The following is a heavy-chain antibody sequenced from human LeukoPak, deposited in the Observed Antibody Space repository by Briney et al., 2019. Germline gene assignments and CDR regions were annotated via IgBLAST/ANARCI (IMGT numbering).Heavy chain of an antibody. Sequence: ASVKVSCKASGYTFTGYYMHWVRQAPGQGLEWMGWINPNSGGTNYAQKFQGRVTMTRDTSISTAYMELSRLRSDDTAVYYCARAIVWLGDAFDIWGQGTMVTVSS. CDR2: INPNSGGT. V-gene: IGHV1-2*02. CDR3: ARAIVWLGDAFDI. CDR1: GYTFTGYY. D-gene: IGHD5-12*01. J-gene: IGHJ3*02.